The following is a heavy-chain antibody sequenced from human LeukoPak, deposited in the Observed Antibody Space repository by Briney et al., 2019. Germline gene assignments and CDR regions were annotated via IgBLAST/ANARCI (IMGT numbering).Heavy chain of an antibody. CDR3: ARDRGSGWYNFFDD. CDR1: GFTFSSYG. D-gene: IGHD6-19*01. CDR2: IWYDGSNK. V-gene: IGHV3-33*01. Sequence: GGSLRLSCAASGFTFSSYGMHWVRQAPGKGLEWVAIIWYDGSNKYYADSVKGRFTISRDNSKNTLYLQMNSLRAEDTAVYYCARDRGSGWYNFFDDCGQGTLVTVSS. J-gene: IGHJ4*02.